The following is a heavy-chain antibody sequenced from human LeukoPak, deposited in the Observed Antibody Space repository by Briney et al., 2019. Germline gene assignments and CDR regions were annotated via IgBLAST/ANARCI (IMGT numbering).Heavy chain of an antibody. Sequence: WASVKVSCKASGYTFTGYYMHWVRQAPGQGLEWMGWINPNSGGTNYAQKFQGRVTMTRDTSISTAYMELSRLRSDDTAVYYCARSGVVVPAAILHWFDPWGQGTLVTVSS. CDR2: INPNSGGT. D-gene: IGHD2-2*02. CDR3: ARSGVVVPAAILHWFDP. CDR1: GYTFTGYY. V-gene: IGHV1-2*02. J-gene: IGHJ5*02.